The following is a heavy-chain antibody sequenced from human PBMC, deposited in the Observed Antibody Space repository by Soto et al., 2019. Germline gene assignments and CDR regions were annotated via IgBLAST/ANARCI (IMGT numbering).Heavy chain of an antibody. CDR2: INAGNGNT. CDR3: ASFTIFGVVINN. J-gene: IGHJ4*02. V-gene: IGHV1-3*01. D-gene: IGHD3-3*01. CDR1: GYTFTSYA. Sequence: QVQLVQSGAEVKKPGASVKVSCKASGYTFTSYAMHWVRQAPGQRLEWMGWINAGNGNTKYSQKFQGRVTITRDTSASTADMELSSLRSEDTAVYYCASFTIFGVVINNWGQGTLVTVSS.